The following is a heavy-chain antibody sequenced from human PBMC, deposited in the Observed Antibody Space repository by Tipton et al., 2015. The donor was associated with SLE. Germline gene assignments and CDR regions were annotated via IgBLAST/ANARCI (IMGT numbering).Heavy chain of an antibody. Sequence: LRLSCTLSGGSVGSGTYYWTWIRQPAGKGLEWIGRIYTSGTTHYNPSLKSRVTISMDTSKNHFSLQLISVTAADTAVYFCARDNWGKSEVRAFDIWGQGTLVTVSS. J-gene: IGHJ4*02. CDR2: IYTSGTT. CDR1: GGSVGSGTYY. V-gene: IGHV4-61*02. D-gene: IGHD3-16*01. CDR3: ARDNWGKSEVRAFDI.